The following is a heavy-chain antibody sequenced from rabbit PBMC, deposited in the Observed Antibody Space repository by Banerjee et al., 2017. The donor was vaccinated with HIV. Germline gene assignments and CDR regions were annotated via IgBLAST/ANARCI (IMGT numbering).Heavy chain of an antibody. J-gene: IGHJ4*01. CDR3: ARDLAGAIGWNFNL. Sequence: QEQLEESGGGLVQPEGSRTLTCTAAGFSSSNNYYYMCWVRQAPGKGLEWIGCSYAGSGGSTYYASWAKGRFTISKTSSTTVTLQMTSLTAADTATYFCARDLAGAIGWNFNLWGQGTLVTVS. CDR2: SYAGSGGST. CDR1: GFSSSNNYY. D-gene: IGHD1-1*01. V-gene: IGHV1S45*01.